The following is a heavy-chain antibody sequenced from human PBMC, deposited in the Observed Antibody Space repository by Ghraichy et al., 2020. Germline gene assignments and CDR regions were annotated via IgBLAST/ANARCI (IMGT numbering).Heavy chain of an antibody. CDR1: GGSFSGYY. Sequence: SETLSLTCAVYGGSFSGYYWSWIRQPPGKGLEWIGEINHSGSTNYNPSLKSRVTISVDTSKNQFSLKLSSVTAADTAVYYCARAPKNYGARIAARRGWFDPWGQGTLVTVSS. V-gene: IGHV4-34*01. CDR3: ARAPKNYGARIAARRGWFDP. D-gene: IGHD6-6*01. J-gene: IGHJ5*02. CDR2: INHSGST.